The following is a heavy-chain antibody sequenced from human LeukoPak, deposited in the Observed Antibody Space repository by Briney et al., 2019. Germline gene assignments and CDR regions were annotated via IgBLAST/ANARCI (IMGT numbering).Heavy chain of an antibody. Sequence: GGSLRLPCAVSGFTFSSYAMHWVRQAPGKGLEWVAVIAYDGSNKYYRDSVKGRFTISKDFSKNTLYLQMNSLRTEDTAVYYCARDREVKLSWYFQEWGQGTLVTVSS. D-gene: IGHD1-26*01. J-gene: IGHJ1*01. CDR1: GFTFSSYA. V-gene: IGHV3-30-3*01. CDR2: IAYDGSNK. CDR3: ARDREVKLSWYFQE.